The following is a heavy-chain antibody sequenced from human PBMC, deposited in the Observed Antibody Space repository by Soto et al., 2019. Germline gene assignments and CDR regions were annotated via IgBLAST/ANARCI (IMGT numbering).Heavy chain of an antibody. V-gene: IGHV5-51*01. CDR1: GYSFTSYW. J-gene: IGHJ6*03. CDR2: IYPGDSDT. CDR3: ARCRRFLDYYYYMDV. D-gene: IGHD3-3*01. Sequence: GESLKISCKGSGYSFTSYWIGWVRQMPGKGLEWMGIIYPGDSDTRYSPSFQGQVTISADKSISTAYLQWSSLKASDTAMYYCARCRRFLDYYYYMDVWGKGTTVTVSS.